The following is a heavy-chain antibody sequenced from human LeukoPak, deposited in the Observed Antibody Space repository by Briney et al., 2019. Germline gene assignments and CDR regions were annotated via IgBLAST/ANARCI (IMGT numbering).Heavy chain of an antibody. D-gene: IGHD7-27*01. V-gene: IGHV4-39*07. J-gene: IGHJ5*02. CDR1: GGPISSSSYY. CDR2: IYYSGST. Sequence: SETLSLTCTVSGGPISSSSYYWGWIRQPPGKGLEWIGSIYYSGSTYYNPSLKSRVTISVDTSKNQFSLKLSSVTAADTAVYYCARDVGTYNWFDPWGQGTLVTVSS. CDR3: ARDVGTYNWFDP.